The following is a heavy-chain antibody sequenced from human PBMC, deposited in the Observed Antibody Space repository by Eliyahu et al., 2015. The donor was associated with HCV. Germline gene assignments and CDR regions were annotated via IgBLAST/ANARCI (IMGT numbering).Heavy chain of an antibody. V-gene: IGHV4-39*01. CDR2: IYYSGST. CDR1: GGSISSSSYY. CDR3: ARLPYDYIWGSYRDPH. Sequence: QLQLQESGPGLVKPSETLSLTCTVSGGSISSSSYYWGWIRQPPGKGLEWIGSIYYSGSTYYNPSLKSRVTISVDTSKNQFSLKLSSVTAADTAVYYCARLPYDYIWGSYRDPHWGQGTLVTVSS. J-gene: IGHJ4*02. D-gene: IGHD3-16*02.